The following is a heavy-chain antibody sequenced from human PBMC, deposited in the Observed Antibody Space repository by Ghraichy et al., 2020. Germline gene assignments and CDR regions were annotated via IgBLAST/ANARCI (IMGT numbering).Heavy chain of an antibody. V-gene: IGHV4-39*01. D-gene: IGHD3-10*01. CDR1: GGSISSSSYY. J-gene: IGHJ4*02. CDR2: IYYSGST. CDR3: ARPLWFGKLLSFDY. Sequence: SETLSLTCTVSGGSISSSSYYWGWIRQPPGKGLEWIGSIYYSGSTYYNPSLKSRVTISVDTSKNQFSLKLSSVTAADTAVYYCARPLWFGKLLSFDYWGQGTLVTVSS.